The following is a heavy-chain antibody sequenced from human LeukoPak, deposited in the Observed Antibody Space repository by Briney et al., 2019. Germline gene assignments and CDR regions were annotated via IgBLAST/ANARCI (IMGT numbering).Heavy chain of an antibody. CDR1: GFTFSGSW. CDR2: INPDGSST. V-gene: IGHV3-74*01. CDR3: ARVGGYNALDY. Sequence: GGSLRLSCAASGFTFSGSWLHWVRQAPGKGLVWVSRINPDGSSTNYADSVKGRFTISRDNAKNSLYLQMNSLRAEDTAVYYCARVGGYNALDYWGQGTLVTVSS. J-gene: IGHJ4*02. D-gene: IGHD5-24*01.